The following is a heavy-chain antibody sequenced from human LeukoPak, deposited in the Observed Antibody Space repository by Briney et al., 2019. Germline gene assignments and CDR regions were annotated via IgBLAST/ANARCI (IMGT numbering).Heavy chain of an antibody. CDR2: ILSDASST. CDR3: ARDLGAGLGEAFDI. V-gene: IGHV3-74*01. J-gene: IGHJ3*02. D-gene: IGHD3-16*01. Sequence: GGSLRLSCAASGFTFSDYWMLWVRQAPGKGLVWVSRILSDASSTSYADSVKGRFTISRDNSKNTLYLQMNSLRAEDTAAYYCARDLGAGLGEAFDIWGQGTMVTVSS. CDR1: GFTFSDYW.